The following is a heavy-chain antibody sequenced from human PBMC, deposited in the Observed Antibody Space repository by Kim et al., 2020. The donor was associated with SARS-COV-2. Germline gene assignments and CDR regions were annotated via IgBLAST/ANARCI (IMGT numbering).Heavy chain of an antibody. CDR2: ISSSGSTI. Sequence: GGSLRLSCAASGFTFSSYEMNWVRQAPGKGLEWVSYISSSGSTIYYADSVKGRFTISRDNAKNSLYLQMNSLRAEDTAVYYCAREPIQLWLQGGFDYWGQGTLVTVSS. V-gene: IGHV3-48*03. J-gene: IGHJ4*02. D-gene: IGHD5-18*01. CDR1: GFTFSSYE. CDR3: AREPIQLWLQGGFDY.